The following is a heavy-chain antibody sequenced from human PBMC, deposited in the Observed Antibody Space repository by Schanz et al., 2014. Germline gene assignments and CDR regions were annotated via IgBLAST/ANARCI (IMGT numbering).Heavy chain of an antibody. CDR1: GFTFSRSG. CDR3: VRDTDYHFDY. D-gene: IGHD4-17*01. Sequence: VQLVESGGGLVQPGRSLRLSCAASGFTFSRSGMHWVRQAPGKGLEWVSRTSHDGSFTTFADSVKGRFTISRDNAKNALYLQMNSLRAEDTAVYYCVRDTDYHFDYWGQGTLVTVSS. CDR2: TSHDGSFT. J-gene: IGHJ4*02. V-gene: IGHV3-74*01.